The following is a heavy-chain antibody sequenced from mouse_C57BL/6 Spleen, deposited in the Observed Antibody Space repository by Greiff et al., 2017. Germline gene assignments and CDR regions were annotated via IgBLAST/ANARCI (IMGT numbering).Heavy chain of an antibody. D-gene: IGHD4-1*01. J-gene: IGHJ2*01. CDR1: GYTFTSYW. CDR3: ARRGELERGYFDD. CDR2: IDPSDSET. Sequence: QVQLQQPGAELVRPGSSVKLSCKASGYTFTSYWMHWVKQRPIQGLEWIGNIDPSDSETHYNQKFKDKATLTVDKSSSTAYMQLSSLTSEDSAVYYCARRGELERGYFDDWGKGTTLTVS. V-gene: IGHV1-52*01.